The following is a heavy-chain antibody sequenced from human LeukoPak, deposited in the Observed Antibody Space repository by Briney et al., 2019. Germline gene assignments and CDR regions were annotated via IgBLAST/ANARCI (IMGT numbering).Heavy chain of an antibody. CDR2: ISSNGGST. J-gene: IGHJ4*02. Sequence: PGGSLRLSCAASGFTFSSYAMHWVRQAPGKGLEYVSAISSNGGSTYYANSVKGRFTISRDNSKNTLYLQMGSLRAEDTAVYYCARDGGRNFDYWGQGTLVTVSS. CDR1: GFTFSSYA. V-gene: IGHV3-64*01. CDR3: ARDGGRNFDY.